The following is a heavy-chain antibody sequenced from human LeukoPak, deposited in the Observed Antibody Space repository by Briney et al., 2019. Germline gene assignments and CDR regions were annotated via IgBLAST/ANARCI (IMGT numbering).Heavy chain of an antibody. CDR1: GFTFSSYW. D-gene: IGHD3-10*01. Sequence: GGSLRLSCAASGFTFSSYWMSWVRQAPGTGLEWVANIKQDGSEKYYMDSVKGRFTISRDNAKSSLFLQMNSLRAEDTAVYYCARDYYASGSYYSGPVDYWGQGTLVTVSS. CDR3: ARDYYASGSYYSGPVDY. CDR2: IKQDGSEK. V-gene: IGHV3-7*01. J-gene: IGHJ4*02.